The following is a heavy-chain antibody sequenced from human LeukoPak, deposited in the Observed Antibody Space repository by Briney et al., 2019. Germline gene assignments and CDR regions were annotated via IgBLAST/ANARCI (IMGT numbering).Heavy chain of an antibody. CDR1: GGTFSSYA. D-gene: IGHD6-19*01. CDR2: IIPIFGTA. J-gene: IGHJ4*02. V-gene: IGHV1-69*01. CDR3: AREPRTYSSGWGSHFDY. Sequence: SVKVSCKASGGTFSSYAISWVRQAPGQGLEWMGGIIPIFGTANYAQKFQGRVTITADESTSTACMELSSLRSEDTAVYYCAREPRTYSSGWGSHFDYWGQGTLVTVSS.